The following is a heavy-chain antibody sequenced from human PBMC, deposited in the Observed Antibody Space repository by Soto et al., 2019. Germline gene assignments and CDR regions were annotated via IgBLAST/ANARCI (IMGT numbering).Heavy chain of an antibody. CDR3: ARDLRTGGYFHY. J-gene: IGHJ4*01. CDR1: GFTFSSYA. Sequence: PGGSLRLSCAAWGFTFSSYAMHWVRQAPGKGLEWVAVISYDGSNKYYADSVKGRFTISRDNSKNTLSLQMNSLRAEDTAVYYYARDLRTGGYFHYWGHGTLVTVSS. V-gene: IGHV3-30-3*01. CDR2: ISYDGSNK. D-gene: IGHD7-27*01.